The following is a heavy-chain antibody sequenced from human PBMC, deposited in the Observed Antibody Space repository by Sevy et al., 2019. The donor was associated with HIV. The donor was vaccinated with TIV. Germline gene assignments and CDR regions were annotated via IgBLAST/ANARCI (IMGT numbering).Heavy chain of an antibody. J-gene: IGHJ3*02. CDR3: ARDLVGGVSEGDDAFDI. CDR2: VFTTGTT. D-gene: IGHD2-8*02. Sequence: SETLSLTCTVSGGSISSYYWSWIRQPAGKGLEWIGRVFTTGTTNYNPSLKSRVTMSVDTSKNQFSLKLNSVTAADTAVYFCARDLVGGVSEGDDAFDIWGQGTMVTVSS. V-gene: IGHV4-4*07. CDR1: GGSISSYY.